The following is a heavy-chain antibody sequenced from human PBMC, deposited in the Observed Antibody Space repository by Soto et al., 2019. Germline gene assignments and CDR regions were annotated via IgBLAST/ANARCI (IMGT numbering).Heavy chain of an antibody. J-gene: IGHJ4*02. CDR2: TYYRSKWYN. CDR3: ARVEEYYDSSGYPNPFDY. CDR1: GDSVSSDSAA. D-gene: IGHD3-22*01. V-gene: IGHV6-1*01. Sequence: SQTLSLTCAISGDSVSSDSAAWNWIRQSPSRGLEWLGRTYYRSKWYNDYAVSVKSRITINPDTSKNQFSLQLNSVTPEDTAVYYCARVEEYYDSSGYPNPFDYWGQGTLVTVSS.